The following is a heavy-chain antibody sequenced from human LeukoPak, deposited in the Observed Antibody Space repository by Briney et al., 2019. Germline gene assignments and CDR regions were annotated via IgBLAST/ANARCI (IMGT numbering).Heavy chain of an antibody. V-gene: IGHV3-7*01. J-gene: IGHJ4*02. D-gene: IGHD3-10*01. CDR3: ARVGRLLWFGELYYSDY. Sequence: PGGSLRLSCAASGFTFSSYWMSWVRQAPGKGLEWVANIKQDGSGKYYVDSVKGRFTISRDNAKNSLYLQMNSLRAEDTAVYYCARVGRLLWFGELYYSDYWGQGTLVTVSS. CDR2: IKQDGSGK. CDR1: GFTFSSYW.